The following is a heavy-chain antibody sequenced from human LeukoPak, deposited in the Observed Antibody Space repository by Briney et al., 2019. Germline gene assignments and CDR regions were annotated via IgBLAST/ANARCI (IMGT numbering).Heavy chain of an antibody. V-gene: IGHV3-9*01. Sequence: GGSLRLSCVASGFTFDYSAFHWVRQAPGKGLEWVSGIGFSTNNVDYADSVRGRFTISRDNTKNSLYLQMDSLRAEDTAFYYCAKDNGNGWLGEFAFEYWGQGTLVTVSS. CDR3: AKDNGNGWLGEFAFEY. J-gene: IGHJ4*02. CDR2: IGFSTNNV. D-gene: IGHD3-10*01. CDR1: GFTFDYSA.